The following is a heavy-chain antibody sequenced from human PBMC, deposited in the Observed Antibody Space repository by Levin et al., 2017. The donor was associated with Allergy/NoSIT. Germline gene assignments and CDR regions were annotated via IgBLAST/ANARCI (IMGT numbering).Heavy chain of an antibody. V-gene: IGHV1-69*02. CDR2: VIPVLGIT. CDR3: ALGIAAAGTPQYYGYYYGMDV. Sequence: KISCKASGGTFSSYTLSWVRQAPGQGLGWMGRVIPVLGITNYAQKFKGRVTITADESTSTAYMELSSLRSEDTAVYYCALGIAAAGTPQYYGYYYGMDVWGQGTTVIVSS. D-gene: IGHD6-13*01. J-gene: IGHJ6*02. CDR1: GGTFSSYT.